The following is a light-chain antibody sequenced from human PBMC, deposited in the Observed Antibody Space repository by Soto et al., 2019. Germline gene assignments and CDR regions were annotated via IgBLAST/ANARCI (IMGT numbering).Light chain of an antibody. J-gene: IGLJ2*01. CDR2: DDS. Sequence: QSVLTQPASVSGSLGQSITISCTGTSSDVGGYNYVSWYQQHPGKVPKLIIYDDSNRPSGVSNRFSGSKSGNTASLTISGLQAEDEADYYCSSYTSTSTVVFGGGTKLTVL. V-gene: IGLV2-14*03. CDR3: SSYTSTSTVV. CDR1: SSDVGGYNY.